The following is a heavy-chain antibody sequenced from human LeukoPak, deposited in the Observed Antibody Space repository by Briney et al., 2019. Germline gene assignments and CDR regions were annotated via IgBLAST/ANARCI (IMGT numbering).Heavy chain of an antibody. CDR1: GFTFSSHG. CDR3: ASWVGAAARWFDY. CDR2: ISYDGSNK. D-gene: IGHD2-15*01. Sequence: GGSLRLSCAASGFTFSSHGMHWVRQAPGKGLEWVAVISYDGSNKYYVDSVKGRFTVSRDNSKNTLYLQMNSLRAEDTAVYYCASWVGAAARWFDYWGQGTLVTVSS. J-gene: IGHJ4*02. V-gene: IGHV3-30*03.